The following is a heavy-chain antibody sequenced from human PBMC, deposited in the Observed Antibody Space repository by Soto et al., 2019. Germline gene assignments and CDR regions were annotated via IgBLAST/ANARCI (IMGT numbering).Heavy chain of an antibody. CDR2: IWYDGSNK. Sequence: VQLVESGGGVVQPGRSLRLSCAASGFTFSTYGMHWVRQAPGKGLEWVAVIWYDGSNKYYVDSVKGRFTISRDNSKNTLYLQMNSLRAEDTAVYYCARERIVVVTAIPEYYGMDVWGQGTTVTVSS. J-gene: IGHJ6*02. CDR1: GFTFSTYG. D-gene: IGHD2-21*02. CDR3: ARERIVVVTAIPEYYGMDV. V-gene: IGHV3-33*01.